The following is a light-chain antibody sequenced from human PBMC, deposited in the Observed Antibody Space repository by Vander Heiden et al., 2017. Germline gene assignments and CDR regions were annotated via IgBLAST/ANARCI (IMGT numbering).Light chain of an antibody. Sequence: QLTQYPSSPSASIGDRVRNSCRTSQTIRYYVNWFQQNSAKAPKLLIYAASRLQSGVPSRFSGSGSGTDFTLTISSLQPEDIAVYYCQQSYSTPLTFGGGTRVEI. J-gene: IGKJ4*01. V-gene: IGKV1-39*01. CDR2: AAS. CDR1: QTIRYY. CDR3: QQSYSTPLT.